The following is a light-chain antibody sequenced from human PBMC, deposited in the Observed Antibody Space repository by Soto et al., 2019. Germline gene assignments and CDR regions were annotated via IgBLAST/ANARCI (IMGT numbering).Light chain of an antibody. CDR2: DVS. CDR3: QQLNTYSA. CDR1: QNIERW. V-gene: IGKV1-5*01. Sequence: DIHMTESPSTLSASVGDTVTITWRASQNIERWLAWYQQKPGKAPKLLLYDVSRLESGVPSRFSGSGSGTEFTLTISSLQPEDFATYFCQQLNTYSAFGGGTKVDI. J-gene: IGKJ4*01.